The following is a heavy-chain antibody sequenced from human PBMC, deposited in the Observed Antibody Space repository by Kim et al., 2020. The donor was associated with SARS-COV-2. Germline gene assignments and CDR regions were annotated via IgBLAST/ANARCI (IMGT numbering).Heavy chain of an antibody. CDR1: GYTFTGYY. Sequence: ASVKVSCKASGYTFTGYYMHWVRQAPGQGLEWMGRINPNSGGTNYAQKFQGRVTMTRDTSISTAYMELSRLRSDDTAVYYCARDTLGYCSGGSSNWVPVYRCDAFDIWGQETMVTVSS. CDR3: ARDTLGYCSGGSSNWVPVYRCDAFDI. D-gene: IGHD2-15*01. CDR2: INPNSGGT. V-gene: IGHV1-2*06. J-gene: IGHJ3*02.